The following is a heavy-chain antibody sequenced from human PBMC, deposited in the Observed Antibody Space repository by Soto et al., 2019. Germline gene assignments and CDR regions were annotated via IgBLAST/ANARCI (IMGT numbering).Heavy chain of an antibody. Sequence: GGYLRLSCAASGFTFSSYSMDWVHQAPGKGLEWVSYISSSSSTIYYADSVKGRFTISRDSAKNSLYLQMNSLRAEDTAVYYCARETTPTYYYFYMDVWGKGTTVTVSS. CDR3: ARETTPTYYYFYMDV. V-gene: IGHV3-48*01. D-gene: IGHD4-17*01. CDR2: ISSSSSTI. J-gene: IGHJ6*03. CDR1: GFTFSSYS.